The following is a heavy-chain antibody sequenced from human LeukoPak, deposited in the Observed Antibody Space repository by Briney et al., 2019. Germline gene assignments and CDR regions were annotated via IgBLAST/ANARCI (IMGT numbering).Heavy chain of an antibody. CDR3: ARDQWWSYSGSYYHYYMDV. V-gene: IGHV4-39*07. CDR1: GGSISSSSYY. D-gene: IGHD1-26*01. J-gene: IGHJ6*03. CDR2: IYYSGST. Sequence: SETLSLTCTVSGGSISSSSYYWGWIRQPPGKGLEWFGSIYYSGSTYYNPSLKSRVTISVDTSKNQFSLKLSSVTAADTAVYYCARDQWWSYSGSYYHYYMDVWGKGTTVTVSS.